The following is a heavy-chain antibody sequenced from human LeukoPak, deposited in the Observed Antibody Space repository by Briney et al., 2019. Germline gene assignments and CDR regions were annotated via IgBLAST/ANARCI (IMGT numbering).Heavy chain of an antibody. V-gene: IGHV3-23*01. J-gene: IGHJ3*02. CDR3: AKAFSRGAFDM. Sequence: GGSLRLSCAASGFTFSSCAMNWVRQAPGKGLEWVSVISGSGGSTYYADSVKGRFTISRDNSKNTLYLQMNSLRAEDTAVYYCAKAFSRGAFDMWGQGTMVTVSS. CDR1: GFTFSSCA. CDR2: ISGSGGST.